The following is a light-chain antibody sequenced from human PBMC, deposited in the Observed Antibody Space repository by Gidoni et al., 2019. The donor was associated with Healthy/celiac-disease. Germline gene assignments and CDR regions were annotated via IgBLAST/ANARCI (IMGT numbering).Light chain of an antibody. CDR1: QSVLYSSNNKNY. J-gene: IGKJ1*01. CDR3: QQYYSTTWT. V-gene: IGKV4-1*01. CDR2: WAS. Sequence: DIVMTQSPASLAVSLGERATINCESSQSVLYSSNNKNYLAWYQQKPGQPPKLLIYWASTRESGVPDRFSGSGSGTDFTLTISSLQAEDVAVYYCQQYYSTTWTFGQGTKVEIK.